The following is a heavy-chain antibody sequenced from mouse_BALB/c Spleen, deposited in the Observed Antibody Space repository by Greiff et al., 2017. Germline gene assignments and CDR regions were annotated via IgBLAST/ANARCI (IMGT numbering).Heavy chain of an antibody. CDR3: TRWGSPYFDY. J-gene: IGHJ2*01. Sequence: EVMLVESGGGLVQPGGSMKLSCVASGFTFSNYWMNWVRQSPEKGLEWVAEIRLKSNNYATHYAESVKGRFTISRDDSKSSVYLQINNLRAEDTGIYYCTRWGSPYFDYWGQGTTLTVSS. CDR2: IRLKSNNYAT. CDR1: GFTFSNYW. V-gene: IGHV6-6*02.